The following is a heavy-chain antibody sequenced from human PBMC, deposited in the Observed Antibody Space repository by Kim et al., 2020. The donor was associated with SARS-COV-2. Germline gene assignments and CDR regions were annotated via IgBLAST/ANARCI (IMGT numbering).Heavy chain of an antibody. J-gene: IGHJ4*02. CDR1: GGSISSSSYY. CDR2: IYYSGST. Sequence: SETLSLTCTVSGGSISSSSYYWGWIRQPPGKGLEWIGSIYYSGSTYYNPSLKSRVTISVDTSKNQFSLKLSSVTAADTAVYYCARHPAYYDFWSGYVGDNHFDYWGQGTLVTVSS. V-gene: IGHV4-39*01. D-gene: IGHD3-3*01. CDR3: ARHPAYYDFWSGYVGDNHFDY.